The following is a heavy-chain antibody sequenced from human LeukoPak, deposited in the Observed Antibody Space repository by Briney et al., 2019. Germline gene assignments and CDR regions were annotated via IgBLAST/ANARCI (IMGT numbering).Heavy chain of an antibody. CDR1: GFTFGDYA. CDR3: ARDQSIAGPTTADY. CDR2: INTDGSNT. J-gene: IGHJ4*02. V-gene: IGHV3-74*01. Sequence: GRSLRLSCSTSGFTFGDYAMSWVRQAPGKGLVWVSRINTDGSNTIYADSVKGRFTISRDNAKNTLYLQMNSLRAEDTAVYYCARDQSIAGPTTADYWGQGTLVTVSS. D-gene: IGHD1-26*01.